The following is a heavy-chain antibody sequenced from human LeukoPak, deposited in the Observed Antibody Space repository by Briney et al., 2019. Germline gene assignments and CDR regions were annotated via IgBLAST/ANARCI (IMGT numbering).Heavy chain of an antibody. V-gene: IGHV1-24*01. CDR2: FDPEDGET. CDR1: GYTLAELS. J-gene: IGHJ4*02. Sequence: ASVKVSCKVSGYTLAELSMHWVRQAPGKGREWMGGFDPEDGETIYAQKFQGRVTMTEDTSTDTAYMELSSLRSEDTGVYYCATFPPAGWGQGTLVTVSS. CDR3: ATFPPAG.